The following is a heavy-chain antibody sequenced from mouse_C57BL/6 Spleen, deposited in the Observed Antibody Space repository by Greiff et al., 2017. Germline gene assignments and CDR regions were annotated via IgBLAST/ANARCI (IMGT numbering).Heavy chain of an antibody. J-gene: IGHJ3*01. CDR3: ARSSYDYGGGFAY. V-gene: IGHV1-9*01. D-gene: IGHD2-4*01. CDR1: GYTFTGYW. Sequence: QVQLKESGAELMKPGASVKLSCKATGYTFTGYWLEWVKQRPGHGLEWIGEILPGSGSTNYNEQFKGKATFTADTSSNTAYMQLNSLKTEDSAIYYCARSSYDYGGGFAYWGQGTLVTVSA. CDR2: ILPGSGST.